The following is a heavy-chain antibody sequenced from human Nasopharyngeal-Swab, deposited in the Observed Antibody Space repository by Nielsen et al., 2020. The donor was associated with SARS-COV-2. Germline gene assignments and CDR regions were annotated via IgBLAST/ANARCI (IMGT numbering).Heavy chain of an antibody. CDR2: IAPRDSYT. V-gene: IGHV5-10-1*01. Sequence: KVSCKGSGYSLTTYWITWVRQLPGKGLEWMGMIAPRDSYTTYSPSFQGHVTISADKSISTAYLQWSSLKASDTAMYYCARLPSPFSSGSWGQGTLVTVSS. J-gene: IGHJ5*02. D-gene: IGHD3-3*01. CDR1: GYSLTTYW. CDR3: ARLPSPFSSGS.